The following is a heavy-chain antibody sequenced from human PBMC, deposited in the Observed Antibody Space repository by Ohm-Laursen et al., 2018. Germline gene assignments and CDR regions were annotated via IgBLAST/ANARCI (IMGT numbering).Heavy chain of an antibody. J-gene: IGHJ4*02. D-gene: IGHD1-7*01. V-gene: IGHV1-2*02. CDR1: GSTFTGYH. CDR3: ARSRYKWNYGYFDY. CDR2: INSDSGGT. Sequence: GASVKVSCKASGSTFTGYHMHWVRQAPGQGLEWMGWINSDSGGTNYAQKFQGRVTMTRDTSISTAYMEVSRLRSDDTAVYYCARSRYKWNYGYFDYWGQGTLVIVSS.